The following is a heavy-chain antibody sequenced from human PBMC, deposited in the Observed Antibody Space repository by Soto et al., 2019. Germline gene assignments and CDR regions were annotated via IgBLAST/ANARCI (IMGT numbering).Heavy chain of an antibody. CDR1: GGTFSSYA. CDR2: IIPIFGTA. CDR3: ARGVAYCGGDCYGSYYFDY. J-gene: IGHJ4*02. V-gene: IGHV1-69*13. Sequence: ASVKVSCKASGGTFSSYAISWVRQAPGQGLEWMGVIIPIFGTANYAQKFQGRVTITADESTSTAYMELSSLSSEDTAVYYCARGVAYCGGDCYGSYYFDYWGQGTLVTSPQ. D-gene: IGHD2-21*02.